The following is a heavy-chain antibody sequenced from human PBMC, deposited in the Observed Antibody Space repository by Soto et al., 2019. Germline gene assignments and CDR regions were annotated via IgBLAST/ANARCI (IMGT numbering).Heavy chain of an antibody. Sequence: PGGSLRLSCAAFGCTFGSYAMSWVLQAPGKGLEWVSAISGSGGSTYYADSVKGRFTISRDNSKNTLYLQMNSLRAEDTAVYYCAKGTTVVTPAIGEFDYWGQGTLVTVSS. D-gene: IGHD4-17*01. V-gene: IGHV3-23*01. CDR2: ISGSGGST. CDR3: AKGTTVVTPAIGEFDY. J-gene: IGHJ4*02. CDR1: GCTFGSYA.